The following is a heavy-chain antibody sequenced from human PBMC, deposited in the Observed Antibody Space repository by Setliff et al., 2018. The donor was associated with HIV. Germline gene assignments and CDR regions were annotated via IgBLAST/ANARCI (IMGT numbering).Heavy chain of an antibody. CDR3: ARDRHSSGLGSYGP. CDR2: IDSSGTT. Sequence: TSETLSLTCTISGGSFGVYRWSWIRQSAGRGLEWIGRIDSSGTTDYKPSPKGRVAISVDTSRNQFSLRVTSVTAADTAVYFCARDRHSSGLGSYGPWGPGILVTVSS. J-gene: IGHJ5*02. D-gene: IGHD3-10*01. V-gene: IGHV4-4*07. CDR1: GGSFGVYR.